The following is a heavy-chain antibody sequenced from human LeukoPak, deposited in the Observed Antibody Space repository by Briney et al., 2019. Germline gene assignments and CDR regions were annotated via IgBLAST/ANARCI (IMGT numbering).Heavy chain of an antibody. D-gene: IGHD6-19*01. CDR2: INHSGST. Sequence: SETLSLTCAVYGGSFSGYYWSWIRQPPGKGLEWIGEINHSGSTNYNPSLKSRVTISVDTSKNQFSLKLSSVTAADTAVYYCARHLTAVAGTGLDYWGQGTLVTVSS. CDR1: GGSFSGYY. CDR3: ARHLTAVAGTGLDY. J-gene: IGHJ4*02. V-gene: IGHV4-34*01.